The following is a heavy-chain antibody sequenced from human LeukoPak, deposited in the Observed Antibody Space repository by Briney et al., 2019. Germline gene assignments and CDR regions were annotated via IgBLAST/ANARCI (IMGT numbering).Heavy chain of an antibody. CDR2: THYSGNT. CDR3: AREGAYRTYGDYSPFDF. D-gene: IGHD4-17*01. CDR1: GDSVSSTNYY. J-gene: IGHJ5*01. Sequence: PSETLSFTCVVSGDSVSSTNYYWGWLRQPPGKGLEWFGTTHYSGNTYYHPSLKSRVTISLDTSKNQFSLRLNSVTAADTAVYYCAREGAYRTYGDYSPFDFWGQGTLVTVSS. V-gene: IGHV4-39*07.